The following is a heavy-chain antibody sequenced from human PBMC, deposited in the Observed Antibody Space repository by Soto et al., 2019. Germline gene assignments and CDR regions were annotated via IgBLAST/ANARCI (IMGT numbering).Heavy chain of an antibody. Sequence: PGGSLRLSCAASGFTFSSYGMHWVRQAPGKGLEWVAVIRDDGGNKYYADSVKGRFTISRDNSKNTLYLQMGSLRAEDMAVYYCARDSIPYAFDIWGQGTMVTVSS. D-gene: IGHD2-2*02. CDR2: IRDDGGNK. CDR1: GFTFSSYG. J-gene: IGHJ3*02. V-gene: IGHV3-30*03. CDR3: ARDSIPYAFDI.